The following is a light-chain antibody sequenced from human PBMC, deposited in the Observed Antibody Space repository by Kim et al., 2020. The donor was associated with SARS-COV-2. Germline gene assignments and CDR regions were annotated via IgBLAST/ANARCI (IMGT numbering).Light chain of an antibody. Sequence: GERATLLCRARQSGFSHCLAWYQLRPGQAPRLLIYSVSTRATGIPDRFSGSGSGTDFTLTISRLEPEDFAVYYCQQYGVAPPYTFGQGTKLEI. CDR3: QQYGVAPPYT. V-gene: IGKV3-20*01. CDR1: QSGFSHC. CDR2: SVS. J-gene: IGKJ2*01.